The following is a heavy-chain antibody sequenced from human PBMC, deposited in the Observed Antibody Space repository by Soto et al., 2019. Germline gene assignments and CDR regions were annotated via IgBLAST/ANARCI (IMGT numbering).Heavy chain of an antibody. CDR1: GYTFTSYY. CDR3: AREKSSGWYRQTTGFDY. J-gene: IGHJ4*02. Sequence: GASVKVSCKASGYTFTSYYMHWVRQAPGQGLEWMGIINPSGGSTSYAQKFQGRVTMTRDTSTSTVYMELSSLRSEDTAVYYCAREKSSGWYRQTTGFDYWGQGTLVTVSS. V-gene: IGHV1-46*01. D-gene: IGHD6-19*01. CDR2: INPSGGST.